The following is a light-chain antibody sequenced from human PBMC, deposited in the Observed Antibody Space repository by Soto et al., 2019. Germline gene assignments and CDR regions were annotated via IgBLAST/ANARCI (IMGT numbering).Light chain of an antibody. V-gene: IGLV2-14*01. Sequence: QSVLTHPASVSGSPGQSITISCTGTSSDVGGYNYVSWYQQHPGKAPKLMIYEVSNRPSGVSNRLSSSKSGNTASLTISGLQAEHEADYYCSSYTRSSTLGIATGTTLPVL. CDR3: SSYTRSSTLG. CDR1: SSDVGGYNY. J-gene: IGLJ1*01. CDR2: EVS.